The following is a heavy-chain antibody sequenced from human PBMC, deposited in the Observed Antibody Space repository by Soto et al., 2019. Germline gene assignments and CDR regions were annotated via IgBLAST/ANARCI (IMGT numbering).Heavy chain of an antibody. J-gene: IGHJ4*02. CDR3: AKDLYVDMATLSIFDY. CDR1: GFTFSSYA. D-gene: IGHD5-12*01. Sequence: GSLRLSCAASGFTFSSYAMSWVRQAPGKGLEWVSAISGSGGSTYYADSVKGRFTISRDNSKNTLYLQMNSLRAEDTAVYYCAKDLYVDMATLSIFDYWGQGTPVTVSS. V-gene: IGHV3-23*01. CDR2: ISGSGGST.